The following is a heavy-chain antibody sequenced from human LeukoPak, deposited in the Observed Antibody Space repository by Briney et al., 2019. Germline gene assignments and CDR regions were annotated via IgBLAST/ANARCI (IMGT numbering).Heavy chain of an antibody. CDR1: GFTFRLYW. Sequence: GGSLRLSCAASGFTFRLYWMYWVRQAPGKGLVWVSRINSDGISTNHADAVKGRFTISRDNAKNTLYLQMSHLRVDDTAVYYCAASPDYDGGDYWGQGTLVTVSS. V-gene: IGHV3-74*01. D-gene: IGHD4-17*01. J-gene: IGHJ4*02. CDR3: AASPDYDGGDY. CDR2: INSDGIST.